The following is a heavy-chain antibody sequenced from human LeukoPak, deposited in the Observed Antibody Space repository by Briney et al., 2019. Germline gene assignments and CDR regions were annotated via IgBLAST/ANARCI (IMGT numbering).Heavy chain of an antibody. J-gene: IGHJ6*02. Sequence: GRSLRLSCAASGFTFSSYAMHWVRQAPGKGLEWVAVISYDGSNKYYADSVKSRFTISRDNSKNTLYLQMNSPRAEDTAVYYCARDLPYYDILTGYWNYYYYGMDVWGQGTTVTVSS. CDR2: ISYDGSNK. CDR3: ARDLPYYDILTGYWNYYYYGMDV. CDR1: GFTFSSYA. V-gene: IGHV3-30-3*01. D-gene: IGHD3-9*01.